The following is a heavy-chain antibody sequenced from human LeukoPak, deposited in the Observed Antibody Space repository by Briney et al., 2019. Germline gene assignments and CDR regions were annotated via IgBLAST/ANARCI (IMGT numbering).Heavy chain of an antibody. V-gene: IGHV3-74*01. J-gene: IGHJ6*03. D-gene: IGHD2-2*01. CDR1: GFTFSSYW. Sequence: PGGSLRLSCAASGFTFSSYWMHWVRQAPGKGLVWVSRINSDGSSTSYADSVKGRFTISRDNAKNTLYLQMNSLRAEDTAVYYCARRGVVPAFNPLYYYYYMDVWGKGTTVTVSS. CDR3: ARRGVVPAFNPLYYYYYMDV. CDR2: INSDGSST.